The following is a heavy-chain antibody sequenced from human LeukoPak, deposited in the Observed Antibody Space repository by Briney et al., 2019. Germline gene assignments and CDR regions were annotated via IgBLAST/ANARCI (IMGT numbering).Heavy chain of an antibody. Sequence: SETLSLTCAVSGGSISSSNWWSWVRQPPGKGLEWIGEIYHRGSTNYNPSLKSRVTISVDKSKNQFSLKLSSVTAADTAVYYCARDYSPPYCGGDCYSGYNWFDPWGQGTLVTVSS. J-gene: IGHJ5*02. D-gene: IGHD2-21*02. CDR3: ARDYSPPYCGGDCYSGYNWFDP. CDR1: GGSISSSNW. CDR2: IYHRGST. V-gene: IGHV4-4*02.